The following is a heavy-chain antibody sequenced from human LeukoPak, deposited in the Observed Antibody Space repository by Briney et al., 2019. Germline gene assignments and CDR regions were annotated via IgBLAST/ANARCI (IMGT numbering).Heavy chain of an antibody. CDR1: GFTFNRYE. J-gene: IGHJ4*02. CDR3: AREGRYYFDY. Sequence: GGSLRLSCAASGFTFNRYEIIWVRQAPGKGLEWISYISKTGSITYYADSVKGRFTISRDNGKNLLYLQMNTLSAEDTAIYYCAREGRYYFDYWGQGALVTVSS. V-gene: IGHV3-48*03. CDR2: ISKTGSIT.